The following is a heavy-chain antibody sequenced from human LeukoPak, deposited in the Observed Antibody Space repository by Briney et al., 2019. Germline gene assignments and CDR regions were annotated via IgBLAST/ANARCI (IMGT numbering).Heavy chain of an antibody. CDR3: ARETEKQWQY. J-gene: IGHJ3*01. V-gene: IGHV4-38-2*02. D-gene: IGHD6-19*01. CDR1: GYPISSGYF. CDR2: IFHSGYT. Sequence: SETLSLTCTVSGYPISSGYFWGWIRQPPGKGLEFIASIFHSGYTYYDPSLKSRVTISVDTSKNQFSLRLSSVTAADTAVYYCARETEKQWQYWGPGTMVTVSS.